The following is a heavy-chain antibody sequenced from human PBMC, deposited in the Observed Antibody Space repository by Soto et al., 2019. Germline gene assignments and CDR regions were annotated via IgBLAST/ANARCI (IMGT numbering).Heavy chain of an antibody. CDR1: GGTFSSYA. D-gene: IGHD2-15*01. CDR2: IIPIFGTA. V-gene: IGHV1-69*05. J-gene: IGHJ4*02. Sequence: QVQLVQSGAEVKKPGSSVKVSCKASGGTFSSYAISWVRQAPGQGLEWMGGIIPIFGTANYAQKFQGRVTITTGESTSTGDQEMSSLRFEDTAVYYGARAPECSCCSVVCYFDYWGQGTLVTVSS. CDR3: ARAPECSCCSVVCYFDY.